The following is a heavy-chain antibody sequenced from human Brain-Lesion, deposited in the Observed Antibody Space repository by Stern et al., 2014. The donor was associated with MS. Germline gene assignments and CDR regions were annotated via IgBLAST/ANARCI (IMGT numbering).Heavy chain of an antibody. J-gene: IGHJ3*02. V-gene: IGHV4-31*03. CDR2: IHHTGAT. CDR3: AAIGPRMEGACFDI. D-gene: IGHD2-21*01. CDR1: GAPVRSGGYY. Sequence: QLQLQESGPGLVKPSQTLSLSCTVSGAPVRSGGYYWTWIRPLPGKGLEWVGYIHHTGATFYNPSLKSRVAISVDTSENQFSLKLTSVTAADTAVYYCAAIGPRMEGACFDIWGQGTMVTVSS.